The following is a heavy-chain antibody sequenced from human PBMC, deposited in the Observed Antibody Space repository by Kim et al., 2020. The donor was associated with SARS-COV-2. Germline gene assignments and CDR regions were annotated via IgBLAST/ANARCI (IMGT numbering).Heavy chain of an antibody. V-gene: IGHV3-33*01. J-gene: IGHJ4*02. Sequence: GGSLRLSCEASGFSFNNYGMHWVRQAPGKGLEWVALISYDGSKKYYADSVKGRFTISRDNSKNTLYLQMNSLRAEDTAVYYCARDKGAAATPDYWGQGTLVTVSS. CDR3: ARDKGAAATPDY. CDR2: ISYDGSKK. D-gene: IGHD6-13*01. CDR1: GFSFNNYG.